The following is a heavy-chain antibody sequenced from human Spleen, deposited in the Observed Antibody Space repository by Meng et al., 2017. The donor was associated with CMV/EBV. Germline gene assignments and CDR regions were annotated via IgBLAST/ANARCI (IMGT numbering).Heavy chain of an antibody. CDR3: ARVRGDIVAVPAAYSFDY. Sequence: SINSGGYYWSWIRQHPGKGLEWIGYIYYSGNTYYNSSLKSRLTIPVDTSKNQFSLRLSSVTAADTAVYYCARVRGDIVAVPAAYSFDYWGQGTLVTVSS. J-gene: IGHJ4*02. V-gene: IGHV4-31*02. CDR1: SINSGGYY. D-gene: IGHD2-2*01. CDR2: IYYSGNT.